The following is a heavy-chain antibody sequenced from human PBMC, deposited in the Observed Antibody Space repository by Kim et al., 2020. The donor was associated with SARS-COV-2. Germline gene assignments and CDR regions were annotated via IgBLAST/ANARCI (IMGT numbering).Heavy chain of an antibody. Sequence: YCGAAVKGRLTIARNNSKNKLDRQMNSLRAEDTAVYYCAKDGGFWYFDLWGRGTLVTVSS. V-gene: IGHV3-23*01. J-gene: IGHJ2*01. CDR3: AKDGGFWYFDL.